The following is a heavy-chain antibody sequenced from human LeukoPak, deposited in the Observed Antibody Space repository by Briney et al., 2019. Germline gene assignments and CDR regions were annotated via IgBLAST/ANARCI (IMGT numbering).Heavy chain of an antibody. CDR1: GGSISSGDYY. Sequence: SETLSLTCTVSGGSISSGDYYWSWIRQPPGKGLEWIGYIYYSGSTNYNPSLKSRVTISVDTSKNQFSLKLSSVTAADTAVYYCARHFSHGSGSYPFDYWGQGTLVTVSS. V-gene: IGHV4-30-4*01. J-gene: IGHJ4*02. CDR2: IYYSGST. D-gene: IGHD3-10*01. CDR3: ARHFSHGSGSYPFDY.